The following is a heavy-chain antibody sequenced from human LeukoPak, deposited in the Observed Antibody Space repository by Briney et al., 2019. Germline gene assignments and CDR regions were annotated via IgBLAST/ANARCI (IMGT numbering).Heavy chain of an antibody. Sequence: ASVKVSCKASGGTFSSYAISWVRQAPGQGLEWMGWINPSSGGTNYAQKFQGRVTMTRDTSISTAYMELSRLRSDDTAVYYCAREAHRGFDYWGQGTLVTVSS. CDR2: INPSSGGT. CDR3: AREAHRGFDY. CDR1: GGTFSSYA. J-gene: IGHJ4*02. D-gene: IGHD1-14*01. V-gene: IGHV1-2*02.